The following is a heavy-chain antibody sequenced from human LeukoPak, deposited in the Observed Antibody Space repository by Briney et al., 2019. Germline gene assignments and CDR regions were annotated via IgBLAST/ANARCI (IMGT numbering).Heavy chain of an antibody. CDR1: GYRFTTYW. Sequence: GESLKISFQGSGYRFTTYWIGWGRPMPGKGLEGMGIIYPGDSDTRYSPSFQGQVTISADKSISTAYLQWSSLKASDTAMYYCARRSSIAAPLFDYWGQGTLVTVSS. D-gene: IGHD6-6*01. CDR2: IYPGDSDT. V-gene: IGHV5-51*01. CDR3: ARRSSIAAPLFDY. J-gene: IGHJ4*02.